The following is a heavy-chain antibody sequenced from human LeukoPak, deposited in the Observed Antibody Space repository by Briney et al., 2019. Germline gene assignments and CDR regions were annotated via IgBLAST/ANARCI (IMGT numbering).Heavy chain of an antibody. Sequence: GGSLRLSCAASGFSFSDYYMSWIRQAPGKGLEWVSYITSSRSYTNYADSVKGRFTISRDNVKNSLYLQMNSLRAEDTAVYYCARAPSAVAGMLDYWGQGTLVTVSS. CDR2: ITSSRSYT. CDR1: GFSFSDYY. CDR3: ARAPSAVAGMLDY. V-gene: IGHV3-11*06. D-gene: IGHD6-19*01. J-gene: IGHJ4*02.